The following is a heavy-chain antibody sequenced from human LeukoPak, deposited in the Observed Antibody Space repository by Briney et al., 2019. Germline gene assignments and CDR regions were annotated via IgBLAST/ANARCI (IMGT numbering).Heavy chain of an antibody. CDR3: ARVPGKYAFDI. CDR1: GFTFSSYA. J-gene: IGHJ3*02. V-gene: IGHV3-23*01. CDR2: ISGSGGNT. Sequence: PGGSLRLSCAASGFTFSSYALSWVRQAPGKGLDWVSTISGSGGNTYYADSVKGRFTISRDNSKNTLYLQMNSLRAEDTAVYYCARVPGKYAFDIWGQGTMVTVSA. D-gene: IGHD3-10*01.